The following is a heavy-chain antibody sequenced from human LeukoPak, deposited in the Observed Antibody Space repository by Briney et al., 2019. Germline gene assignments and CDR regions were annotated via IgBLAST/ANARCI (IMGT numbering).Heavy chain of an antibody. CDR3: ASGEGYCSGGSCALEYYFVY. J-gene: IGHJ4*02. V-gene: IGHV1-18*04. Sequence: ASVKVSCKASGYTFTSYGTSWVRQAPGQGPEWMGWISAYNGNTNYAQKLQGRVTITTDTSTSTAYMELRSLRSDDTAVYYCASGEGYCSGGSCALEYYFVYWGQGTLVSVSS. D-gene: IGHD2-15*01. CDR1: GYTFTSYG. CDR2: ISAYNGNT.